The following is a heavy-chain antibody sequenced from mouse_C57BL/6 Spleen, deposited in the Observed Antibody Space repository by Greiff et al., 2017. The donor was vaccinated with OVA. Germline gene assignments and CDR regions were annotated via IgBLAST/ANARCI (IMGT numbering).Heavy chain of an antibody. J-gene: IGHJ1*03. CDR3: ARDRGNYEYFDV. CDR2: ISDGGSYT. Sequence: EVKLVESGGGLVKPGGSLTLSCAASGFTFSSYAMSWVRQTPETRLEWVATISDGGSYTYYPDNVKGRFTISRDNAKNNLYLQMSHLKSEDTAMDYCARDRGNYEYFDVWGTGTTVTVSS. D-gene: IGHD2-1*01. V-gene: IGHV5-4*01. CDR1: GFTFSSYA.